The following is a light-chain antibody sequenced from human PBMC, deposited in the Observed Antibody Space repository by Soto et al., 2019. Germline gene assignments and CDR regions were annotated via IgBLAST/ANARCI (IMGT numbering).Light chain of an antibody. V-gene: IGLV1-51*01. CDR2: DNN. CDR3: GTWDSSVSVHV. CDR1: SSNIGNNY. J-gene: IGLJ1*01. Sequence: QSVLTQPPSVSAAPGQKVTISCSGSSSNIGNNYVSWYQQLPGTAPKLLIYDNNKRPSGIPDRFSGSKSGTSATLGITGLQTGDEADYYCGTWDSSVSVHVFGTGTQLTVL.